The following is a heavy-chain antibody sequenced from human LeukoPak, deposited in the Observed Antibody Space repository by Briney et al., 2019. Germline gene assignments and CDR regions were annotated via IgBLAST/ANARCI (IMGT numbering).Heavy chain of an antibody. CDR2: MYYSGST. CDR1: GGSISSGDYY. CDR3: ARPYYYDSRIDP. Sequence: SETLSLTCTVSGGSISSGDYYWSWIRQPPGKGLKWIAYMYYSGSTYYNPSLKSRVTMSADTSKNQLSLKLSSVTAADTAVYYCARPYYYDSRIDPWGQGILVTVSS. D-gene: IGHD3-22*01. J-gene: IGHJ5*02. V-gene: IGHV4-30-4*01.